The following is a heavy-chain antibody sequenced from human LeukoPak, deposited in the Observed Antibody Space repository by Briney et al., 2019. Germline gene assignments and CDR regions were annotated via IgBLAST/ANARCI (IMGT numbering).Heavy chain of an antibody. D-gene: IGHD6-19*01. V-gene: IGHV3-30-3*01. CDR3: AREGQWLAFDY. Sequence: PGRSLRLSCAASGFTFSSYTMHWVRQAPGKGLEWVAVISYDGSKKYYADSVKGRFTISRDNSENTLYLQMNSLRAEDTAVYYCAREGQWLAFDYWGQGTLVTVSS. CDR1: GFTFSSYT. J-gene: IGHJ4*02. CDR2: ISYDGSKK.